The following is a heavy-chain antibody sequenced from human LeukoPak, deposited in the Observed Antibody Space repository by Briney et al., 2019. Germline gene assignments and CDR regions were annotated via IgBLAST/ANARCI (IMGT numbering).Heavy chain of an antibody. CDR1: GFTFSSYA. CDR2: ISYDGSNK. V-gene: IGHV3-30-3*01. J-gene: IGHJ4*02. Sequence: PGGSLRLSCAASGFTFSSYAMHWVRQAPGKGLEWVAVISYDGSNKYYADSVKGRFTISRDNSKNTLYLQMNSLRAEDTAVYYCARDRGDYYDSSGPLGYWGQGTLVTVSS. D-gene: IGHD3-22*01. CDR3: ARDRGDYYDSSGPLGY.